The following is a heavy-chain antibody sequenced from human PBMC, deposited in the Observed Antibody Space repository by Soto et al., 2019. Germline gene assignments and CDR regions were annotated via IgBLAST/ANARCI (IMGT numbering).Heavy chain of an antibody. CDR2: IWYDGSNK. CDR3: AREDIVVVPAAISYHYYGMDV. V-gene: IGHV3-33*01. CDR1: GFTFSTYG. D-gene: IGHD2-2*01. Sequence: PGGSLRLSCAASGFTFSTYGMHWVRQAPGKGLEWVAVIWYDGSNKYYADSAKGRSTISRDNSKNTLYLQMNSLRAEDTAVYYCAREDIVVVPAAISYHYYGMDVWGQGTTVTVSS. J-gene: IGHJ6*02.